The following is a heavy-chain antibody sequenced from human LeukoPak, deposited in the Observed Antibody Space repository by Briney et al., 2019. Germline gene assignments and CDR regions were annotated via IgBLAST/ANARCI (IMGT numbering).Heavy chain of an antibody. D-gene: IGHD3-22*01. V-gene: IGHV4-39*07. J-gene: IGHJ4*02. Sequence: PSETLSLTCTVSGGSISSSSYYWGWIRQPPGKGLEWIGSIYYSGSTYYNPSLKSRVTISVDTSKNQFSLKLSSVTAADTAVYYCARVSYYDSSGYYSGFSDYWGQGTLVTVSS. CDR1: GGSISSSSYY. CDR3: ARVSYYDSSGYYSGFSDY. CDR2: IYYSGST.